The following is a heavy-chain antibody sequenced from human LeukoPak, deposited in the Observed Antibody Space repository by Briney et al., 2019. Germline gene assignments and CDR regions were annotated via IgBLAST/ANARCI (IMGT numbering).Heavy chain of an antibody. Sequence: PSETLSLNNTVTGGYISSYYWSWIRQPPGKGLEWIAYISYSGSTNYNPSLQCRVNISVDTSRNQFSLKLISVTAADTAVYYCARGRLGGSGSYYNVLDYWGQGTLVTVSS. J-gene: IGHJ4*02. CDR3: ARGRLGGSGSYYNVLDY. CDR2: ISYSGST. CDR1: GGYISSYY. V-gene: IGHV4-59*01. D-gene: IGHD3-10*01.